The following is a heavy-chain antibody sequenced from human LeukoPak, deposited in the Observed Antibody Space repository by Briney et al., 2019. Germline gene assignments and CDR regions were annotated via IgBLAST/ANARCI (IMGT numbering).Heavy chain of an antibody. Sequence: GGSLRLSCAASGFSFSSYGMHWVRQAPGKGLEWVAVIWYDGSNKYYADSVKGRFTISRDNSKNTLYLQMNSLRAEDTAVYYCARVNYGDYGTDWYFDLWGRGTLVTVSS. CDR3: ARVNYGDYGTDWYFDL. CDR2: IWYDGSNK. D-gene: IGHD4-17*01. V-gene: IGHV3-33*01. J-gene: IGHJ2*01. CDR1: GFSFSSYG.